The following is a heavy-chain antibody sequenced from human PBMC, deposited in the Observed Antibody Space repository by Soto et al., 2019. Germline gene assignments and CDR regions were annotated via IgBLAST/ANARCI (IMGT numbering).Heavy chain of an antibody. CDR1: GGSFSGYY. Sequence: NPSETLSLTCAVYGGSFSGYYWSWIRQPPGKGLEWIGEINHSGSTNYNPSPKSRVTISVDTSKNQFSLKLSSVTAADTAVYYCARVSWFYYYYGMDVWGQGTTVTVSS. CDR3: ARVSWFYYYYGMDV. V-gene: IGHV4-34*01. CDR2: INHSGST. J-gene: IGHJ6*02. D-gene: IGHD6-13*01.